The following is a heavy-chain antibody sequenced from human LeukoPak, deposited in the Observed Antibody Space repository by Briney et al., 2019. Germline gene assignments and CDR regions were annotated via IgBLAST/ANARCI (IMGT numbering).Heavy chain of an antibody. CDR3: ATDVLRFLDKIFDY. Sequence: GASVKVSCKASGYTFTSYGISWVRQAPGKGLEWMGGFDPEDGETIYAQKFQGRVTMTEDTSTDTAYMELSSLRSEDTAVYYCATDVLRFLDKIFDYWGQGTLVTVSS. V-gene: IGHV1-24*01. D-gene: IGHD3-3*01. CDR1: GYTFTSYG. J-gene: IGHJ4*02. CDR2: FDPEDGET.